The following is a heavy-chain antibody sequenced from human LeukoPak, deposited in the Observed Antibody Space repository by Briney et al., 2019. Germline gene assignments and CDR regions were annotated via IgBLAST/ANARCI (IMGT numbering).Heavy chain of an antibody. J-gene: IGHJ4*02. CDR2: IKQDGSEK. V-gene: IGHV3-7*01. D-gene: IGHD3-3*01. CDR3: ARGEPWSGYYKPYYFDY. CDR1: GFTFSSYW. Sequence: GGSLRLSCAASGFTFSSYWMSWVRQAPGKGLEWVANIKQDGSEKYYVDSVKGRFTISRDNAKNSLYLQMNSLRAEDTAVYYCARGEPWSGYYKPYYFDYWGQGTLVTVSS.